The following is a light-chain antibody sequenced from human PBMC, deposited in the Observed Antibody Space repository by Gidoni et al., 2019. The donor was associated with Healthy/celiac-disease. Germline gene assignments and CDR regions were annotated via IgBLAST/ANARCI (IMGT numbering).Light chain of an antibody. CDR3: QQYGSSPPWT. CDR1: PSVSSSY. V-gene: IGKV3-20*01. CDR2: VAS. J-gene: IGKJ1*01. Sequence: DIVFKSSPGTLSLSPGESATLPCRASPSVSSSYLAWYQQRPGQAPRLLIYVASSRATDIPDRFSGSVSGTDFTLTISRLETEVFAVYYCQQYGSSPPWTFGQGTKVEIK.